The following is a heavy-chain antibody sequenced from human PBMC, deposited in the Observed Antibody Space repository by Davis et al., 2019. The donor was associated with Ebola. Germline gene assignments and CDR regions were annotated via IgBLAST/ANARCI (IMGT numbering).Heavy chain of an antibody. D-gene: IGHD3-9*01. V-gene: IGHV1-18*04. J-gene: IGHJ4*02. Sequence: ASVQVSCKSSGYTFISYGLVWVRQAPGLGLEWMGWISGFNTNTNFAQKFQGRVTVSKDTSTNTAYMDLRSLTSDDTAIYYCARAPNYDVLTGTSSYYFDYWGQGTLVTVSS. CDR1: GYTFISYG. CDR2: ISGFNTNT. CDR3: ARAPNYDVLTGTSSYYFDY.